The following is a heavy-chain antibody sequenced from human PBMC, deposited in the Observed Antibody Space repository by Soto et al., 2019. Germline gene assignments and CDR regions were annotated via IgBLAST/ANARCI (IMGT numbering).Heavy chain of an antibody. CDR2: ISFDGTKE. CDR1: GFIFRKYP. J-gene: IGHJ4*02. D-gene: IGHD7-27*01. V-gene: IGHV3-30-3*01. Sequence: PGGSLRLSCAAAGFIFRKYPMHWVRQAPGKGLEWVAVISFDGTKEHYAESVKGRFTISRDNSNNTLFLQMNSLRTEDTSLYYCVRDLLGSGGHFDYWGQGTPVTVSS. CDR3: VRDLLGSGGHFDY.